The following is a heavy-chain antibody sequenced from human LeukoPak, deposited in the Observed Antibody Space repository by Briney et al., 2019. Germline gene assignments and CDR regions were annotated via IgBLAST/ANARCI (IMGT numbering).Heavy chain of an antibody. CDR2: IWFDGRIK. Sequence: PGGSLRLSCAASGSSFIGDIYWVLQAPGKGLERMAVIWFDGRIKSYADSVKGRFTVSRDDSKRTVWLQMSSLRVEDTASYYCVRGPLNTYGLDVWGQGTTVTVSS. V-gene: IGHV3-33*07. D-gene: IGHD1/OR15-1a*01. CDR1: GSSFIGD. CDR3: VRGPLNTYGLDV. J-gene: IGHJ6*02.